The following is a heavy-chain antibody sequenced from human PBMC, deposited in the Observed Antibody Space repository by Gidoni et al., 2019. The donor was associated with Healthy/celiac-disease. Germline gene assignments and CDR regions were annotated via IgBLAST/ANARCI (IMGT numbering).Heavy chain of an antibody. CDR1: GFTFSNAW. J-gene: IGHJ3*02. CDR3: QDDSSGYNDDAFDI. CDR2: IKSKTDGGTT. Sequence: EVQLVESGGGLVKPGGSLRLSCAASGFTFSNAWMSWVRQAPGKGLEWVGRIKSKTDGGTTDYAAPVKGRFTISRDDSKNTLYLQMNSLKTEDTAVYYCQDDSSGYNDDAFDIWGQGTMVTVSS. D-gene: IGHD3-22*01. V-gene: IGHV3-15*01.